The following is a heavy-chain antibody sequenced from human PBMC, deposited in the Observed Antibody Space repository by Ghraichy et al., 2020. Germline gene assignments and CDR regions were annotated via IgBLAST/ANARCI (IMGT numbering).Heavy chain of an antibody. D-gene: IGHD6-13*01. J-gene: IGHJ3*02. CDR3: ARDKLDAYSSSWDGTNDDYDI. CDR1: GFTFSTYG. CDR2: ISGNGGST. V-gene: IGHV3-23*01. Sequence: GGSLRLSCAASGFTFSTYGMNWVRQAPGKGLEWLSAISGNGGSTYYADSVTGRFTISRDISKDTVYLKMNSLRAEDTAVYYCARDKLDAYSSSWDGTNDDYDIWGHGTMVTVSS.